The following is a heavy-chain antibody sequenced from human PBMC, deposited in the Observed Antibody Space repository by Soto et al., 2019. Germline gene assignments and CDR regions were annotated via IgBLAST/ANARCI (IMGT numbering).Heavy chain of an antibody. D-gene: IGHD6-19*01. CDR1: GFTFSSYA. Sequence: EVQLLESGGNLVQPGGSLKLSCAASGFTFSSYAMSWVRQAPGKGLEWVSGIGGSAAGSNYADSVKGRFTISRDNSRNTVYLQMSSLRAEDTVLYYCARGGGIAVAGTHLDYWGQGTLVTVSS. J-gene: IGHJ4*02. V-gene: IGHV3-23*01. CDR3: ARGGGIAVAGTHLDY. CDR2: IGGSAAGS.